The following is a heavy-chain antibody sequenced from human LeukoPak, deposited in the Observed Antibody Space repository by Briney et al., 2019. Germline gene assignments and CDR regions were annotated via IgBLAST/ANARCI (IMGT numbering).Heavy chain of an antibody. Sequence: PGGSLRLSCAASGFTFSSYAMSWVRQAPGKGLKWVSTINDNGAGTYYADSVKGRFTISRDNSYNTVSLQMNSLRDEDTGVYYCAKGDSGSYWGWFDPWGQGTLVTVSS. CDR2: INDNGAGT. J-gene: IGHJ5*02. CDR3: AKGDSGSYWGWFDP. CDR1: GFTFSSYA. V-gene: IGHV3-23*01. D-gene: IGHD1-26*01.